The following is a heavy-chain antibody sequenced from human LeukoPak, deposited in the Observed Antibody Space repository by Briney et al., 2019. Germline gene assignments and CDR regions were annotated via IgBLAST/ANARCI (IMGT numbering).Heavy chain of an antibody. D-gene: IGHD3-10*01. CDR1: GYTFTSYG. V-gene: IGHV1-18*04. Sequence: ASVKVSCKASGYTFTSYGISWVRQAPGQGLEWMGWISAYNGNTNYAQKLQGRVTMTTVTSTSTAYMELRSLRSDDTAVYYCARVPVLLWFGEPHSYFDYWGQGTLVTVSS. CDR2: ISAYNGNT. CDR3: ARVPVLLWFGEPHSYFDY. J-gene: IGHJ4*02.